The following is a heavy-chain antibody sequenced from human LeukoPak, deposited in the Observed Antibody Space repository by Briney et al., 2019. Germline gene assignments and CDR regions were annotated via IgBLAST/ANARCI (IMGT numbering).Heavy chain of an antibody. CDR1: GFTFSSYT. CDR2: ISTSSSYI. CDR3: ARGMSGMDV. V-gene: IGHV3-21*01. J-gene: IGHJ6*02. Sequence: GGSLRLSCAASGFTFSSYTMNWVRQAPGKGLEWVSFISTSSSYIYYADSVKGRFTISRDNAKNSLYLQMNGLRAEDTAVYYCARGMSGMDVWGQGTTVTVSS.